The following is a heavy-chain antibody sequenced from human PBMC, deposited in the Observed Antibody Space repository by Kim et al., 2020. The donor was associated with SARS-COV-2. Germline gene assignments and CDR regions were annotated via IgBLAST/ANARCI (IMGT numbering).Heavy chain of an antibody. CDR2: ISYDGSNK. CDR1: GFTFSSYG. CDR3: ARDGSSSFHWDFQH. V-gene: IGHV3-33*05. Sequence: GGSLRLSCAASGFTFSSYGMHWVRQAPGKGLEWVAVISYDGSNKYYADSVKGRFTISRDNSKNTLYLQMNSLRAEDTAVYYCARDGSSSFHWDFQHWGQGTLVTVSS. D-gene: IGHD6-13*01. J-gene: IGHJ1*01.